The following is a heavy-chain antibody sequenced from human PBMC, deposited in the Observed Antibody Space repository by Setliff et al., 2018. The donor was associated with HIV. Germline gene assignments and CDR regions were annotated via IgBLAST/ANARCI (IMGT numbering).Heavy chain of an antibody. Sequence: GASVKVSCKASGYAFNDYYIHRVRQAPGQGLEWMAWINPYTRDTNYAQKFQGRVTVTRDTSISTIYMELSGLRSDDTAVYYCARDRDHDFDHWGQGTLVTVSS. V-gene: IGHV1-2*02. CDR3: ARDRDHDFDH. J-gene: IGHJ4*02. CDR1: GYAFNDYY. CDR2: INPYTRDT.